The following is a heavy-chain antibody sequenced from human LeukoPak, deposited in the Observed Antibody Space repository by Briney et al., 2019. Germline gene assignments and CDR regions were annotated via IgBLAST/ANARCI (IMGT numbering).Heavy chain of an antibody. CDR3: ARGPIQLWIHNAMDV. D-gene: IGHD5-18*01. J-gene: IGHJ6*02. CDR2: IRSKAYRGTT. V-gene: IGHV3-49*04. CDR1: GFTFGDHA. Sequence: PTGGSLRLSCTGSGFTFGDHAMSWVRQAPGKGLEWVGFIRSKAYRGTTEYAASVKGRFTISRDDSASIAYLQMSSLRTEDTAVYYCARGPIQLWIHNAMDVWGQGNTVTVSS.